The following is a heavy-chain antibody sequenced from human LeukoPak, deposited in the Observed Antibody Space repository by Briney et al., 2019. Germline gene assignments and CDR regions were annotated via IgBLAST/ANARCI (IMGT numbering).Heavy chain of an antibody. CDR2: IKQDGSEK. CDR3: ARDRWGLSPSTGALLWFGELFTVDY. CDR1: GFTFSSYW. J-gene: IGHJ4*02. V-gene: IGHV3-7*01. Sequence: PGGSLRLSCAASGFTFSSYWMSWVRHAPGKGLEWVANIKQDGSEKYYVDSVKGRFTISRDNAKNSLYLQMNSLRAEDTAVYYCARDRWGLSPSTGALLWFGELFTVDYWGQGTLVTVSS. D-gene: IGHD3-10*01.